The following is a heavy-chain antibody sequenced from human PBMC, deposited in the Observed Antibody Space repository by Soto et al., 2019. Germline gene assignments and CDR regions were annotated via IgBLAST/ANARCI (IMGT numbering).Heavy chain of an antibody. CDR1: GGSISSYY. CDR3: ARGYGDYVLDY. D-gene: IGHD4-17*01. Sequence: QVQLQESGPGLVKPSLSLTCTVSGGSISSYYWSWIRQPPGKGLEWIGYIYYSGSTNYNPSLKSRVTMSVDTSKNQFSLKLSSVTAADTAVYYCARGYGDYVLDYWGQGTLVTVSS. J-gene: IGHJ4*02. V-gene: IGHV4-59*01. CDR2: IYYSGST.